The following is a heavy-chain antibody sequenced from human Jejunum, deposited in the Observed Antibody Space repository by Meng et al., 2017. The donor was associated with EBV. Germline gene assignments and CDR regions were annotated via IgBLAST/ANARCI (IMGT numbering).Heavy chain of an antibody. D-gene: IGHD6-19*01. Sequence: QVHLEEAGPGPGRPSGTLSVPCDGSDVSISSTDWWSWVRQPPGKGLEWIGEISHSGTTQYNPSLKSRVTISVDESKNQLSLRLTSVTAADTAVYYCAKNSGFSIGGDDYWGRGTLVTVSS. CDR3: AKNSGFSIGGDDY. CDR2: ISHSGTT. CDR1: DVSISSTDW. V-gene: IGHV4-4*02. J-gene: IGHJ4*02.